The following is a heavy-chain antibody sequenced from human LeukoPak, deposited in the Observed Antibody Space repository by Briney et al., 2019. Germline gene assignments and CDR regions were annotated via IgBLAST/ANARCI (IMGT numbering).Heavy chain of an antibody. CDR3: ARDLLAGTL. CDR2: ITGGGGTT. J-gene: IGHJ4*02. D-gene: IGHD6-19*01. CDR1: GFTFTNYV. Sequence: GGSLRLSCAASGFTFTNYVMSWVRQAPGKGLEWVSSITGGGGTTFYADSVKGRFTISRDNSKNALYLQMNSLRAEDTAVYYCARDLLAGTLWGQGTLVTVSS. V-gene: IGHV3-23*01.